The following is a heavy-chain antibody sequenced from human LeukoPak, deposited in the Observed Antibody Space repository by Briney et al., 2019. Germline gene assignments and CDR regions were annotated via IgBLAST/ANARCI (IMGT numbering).Heavy chain of an antibody. D-gene: IGHD2-2*03. CDR2: INYSGDI. J-gene: IGHJ4*02. CDR1: VGSISSRNYY. CDR3: ARVDIGVVPSTTFDF. Sequence: SETLSLTCTVSVGSISSRNYYWGWIRQPPGKGLEWIGSINYSGDIYSNPSLKSRLTISVDTSKNQFSLNLSSVTAADTAVYYCARVDIGVVPSTTFDFWGQGTLVTVSS. V-gene: IGHV4-39*01.